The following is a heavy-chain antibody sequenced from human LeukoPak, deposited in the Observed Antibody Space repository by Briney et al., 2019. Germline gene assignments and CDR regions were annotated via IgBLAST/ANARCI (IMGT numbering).Heavy chain of an antibody. Sequence: QAGGSLRLSCVASGFTFSSYGMHWVRQAPGRGLEWVAVIWYDGSNKYYADSVKGRFTISRDNSKNTLYLQMNFLRAEDTAVYFCAREVTAHPTYHHGMDVWGQGTTVTVSS. D-gene: IGHD1-14*01. V-gene: IGHV3-33*01. CDR3: AREVTAHPTYHHGMDV. CDR1: GFTFSSYG. CDR2: IWYDGSNK. J-gene: IGHJ6*02.